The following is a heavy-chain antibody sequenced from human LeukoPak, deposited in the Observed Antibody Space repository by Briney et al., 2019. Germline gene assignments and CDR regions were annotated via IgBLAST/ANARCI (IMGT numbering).Heavy chain of an antibody. J-gene: IGHJ2*01. Sequence: PGGSLRLSCAASGFTFSSYNMNWVRQAPGKGLEWVAFIRYDGSNKYYADSVKGRFTISRDNSKNTLYLQMNSLRAEDTAVYYCARDGLAAATLHWCFDLWGRGTLVTVSS. V-gene: IGHV3-30*02. CDR2: IRYDGSNK. D-gene: IGHD2-15*01. CDR3: ARDGLAAATLHWCFDL. CDR1: GFTFSSYN.